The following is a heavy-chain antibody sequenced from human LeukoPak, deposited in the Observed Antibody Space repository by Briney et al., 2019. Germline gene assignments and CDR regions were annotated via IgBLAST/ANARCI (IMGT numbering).Heavy chain of an antibody. CDR3: ATERAGERPRPLLSYYYMDV. Sequence: GGSLRLSCAASGFTFSSYSMNWVRQAPGKGLEWVANIKQDGSEKHYVDSVKGRFTISRDNAKNSLYLQMNSLRAEDTAVYYCATERAGERPRPLLSYYYMDVWGKGTTVTISS. V-gene: IGHV3-7*01. CDR1: GFTFSSYS. D-gene: IGHD3-16*01. J-gene: IGHJ6*03. CDR2: IKQDGSEK.